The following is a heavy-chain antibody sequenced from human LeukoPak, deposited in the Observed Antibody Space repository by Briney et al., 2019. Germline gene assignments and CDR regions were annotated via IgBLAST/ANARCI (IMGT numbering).Heavy chain of an antibody. V-gene: IGHV1-2*02. D-gene: IGHD3-10*01. Sequence: GASVKVSCKASGYTFTGYYMHWVRQAPGQGLEWMGWINPNSGGTNYAQKFQGRVTMTRDTSISTAYMELSRLRSDDTAVYYCARAVPYYFDSGSTEEFDFWGQGTLVTVSS. CDR3: ARAVPYYFDSGSTEEFDF. CDR1: GYTFTGYY. CDR2: INPNSGGT. J-gene: IGHJ4*02.